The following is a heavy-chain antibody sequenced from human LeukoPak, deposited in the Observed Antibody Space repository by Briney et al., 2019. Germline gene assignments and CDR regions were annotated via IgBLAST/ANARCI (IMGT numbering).Heavy chain of an antibody. CDR1: GFXFSNAW. CDR3: ARDGRSYYHVGY. V-gene: IGHV3-66*01. Sequence: GGSLRLSCAASGFXFSNAWMSWVRQAPGKGLEWVSIIYSGGDTYYAESVKGRFTISRDYSKNTLYLQMNSLRAEDTAVYYCARDGRSYYHVGYWGQGTLVTVSS. D-gene: IGHD1-26*01. CDR2: IYSGGDT. J-gene: IGHJ4*02.